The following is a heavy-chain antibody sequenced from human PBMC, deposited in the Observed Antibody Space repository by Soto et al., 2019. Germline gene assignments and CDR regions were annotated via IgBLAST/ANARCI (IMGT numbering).Heavy chain of an antibody. CDR1: GGSVSSGSYY. V-gene: IGHV4-61*01. CDR3: ARDSPTLYYYDSSGYRTFDY. CDR2: IYYSGST. Sequence: SETLSLTCTVSGGSVSSGSYYWSWIRQPPGKGLEWIGYIYYSGSTNYNPSLKSRVTISVDTSKNQFSLKLSSVTAADTAVYYCARDSPTLYYYDSSGYRTFDYWGQGTLVTVSS. J-gene: IGHJ4*02. D-gene: IGHD3-22*01.